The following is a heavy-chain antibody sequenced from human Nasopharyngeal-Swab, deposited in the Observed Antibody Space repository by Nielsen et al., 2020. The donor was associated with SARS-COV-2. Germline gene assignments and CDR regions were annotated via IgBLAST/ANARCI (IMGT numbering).Heavy chain of an antibody. CDR3: ASNPLYCSSTSCYHDAFDI. Sequence: ASVKVSCKASGYTFTSYGISWVRQAPGQGLEWMGWISAYNGNTNYAQKLQGRVTITTDTSTSTAYMELRSLRSDDTAVYYCASNPLYCSSTSCYHDAFDIWGQGTMVTVSS. CDR2: ISAYNGNT. D-gene: IGHD2-2*01. CDR1: GYTFTSYG. V-gene: IGHV1-18*01. J-gene: IGHJ3*02.